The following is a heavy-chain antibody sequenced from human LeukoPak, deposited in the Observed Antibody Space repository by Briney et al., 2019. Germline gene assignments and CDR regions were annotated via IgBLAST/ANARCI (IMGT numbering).Heavy chain of an antibody. CDR2: IKQDGSEK. Sequence: GGSLRLSCAASGFTFSGYWRGWVRQAPGKGLEWGANIKQDGSEKSYVESVKGRFTISRDNAKTSLDLQMNNLRAEDTAVYYSALDYDTSAYSHWGQGAPVTVSS. V-gene: IGHV3-7*01. CDR3: ALDYDTSAYSH. CDR1: GFTFSGYW. J-gene: IGHJ4*02. D-gene: IGHD3-22*01.